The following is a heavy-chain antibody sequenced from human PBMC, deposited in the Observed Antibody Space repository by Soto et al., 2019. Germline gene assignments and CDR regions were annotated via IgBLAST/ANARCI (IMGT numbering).Heavy chain of an antibody. Sequence: PGGSLRLSCVGSGFTFSNYGMHWVRQPPGKGLEWVALISDDGDKRYYADSVRGRLIISRDNSKDTLYLQMNSLGPDDTAVYFCAKARVRIVGANSFDYWGQGPPVTVSS. CDR3: AKARVRIVGANSFDY. V-gene: IGHV3-30*18. J-gene: IGHJ4*02. CDR1: GFTFSNYG. D-gene: IGHD1-26*01. CDR2: ISDDGDKR.